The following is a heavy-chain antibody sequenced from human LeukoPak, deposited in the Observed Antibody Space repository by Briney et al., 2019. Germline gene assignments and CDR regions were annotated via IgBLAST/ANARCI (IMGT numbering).Heavy chain of an antibody. Sequence: KPSETLSLTCAVYGGSFSGYYWSWIRQPPGKGLEWIGEINHSGSTNYNPSLKSRVTMSVDTSKNQFSLKLSSVTAADTAVYYCARDGAGIAAAVYFDYWGQGTLVTVSS. CDR2: INHSGST. CDR3: ARDGAGIAAAVYFDY. D-gene: IGHD6-13*01. J-gene: IGHJ4*02. V-gene: IGHV4-34*01. CDR1: GGSFSGYY.